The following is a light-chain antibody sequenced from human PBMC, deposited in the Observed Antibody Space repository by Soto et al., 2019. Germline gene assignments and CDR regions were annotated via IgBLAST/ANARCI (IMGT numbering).Light chain of an antibody. CDR1: SSDVGGYDY. CDR3: SSYTSSITLV. Sequence: QSALTQPASVSGSPGQSITISCTGTSSDVGGYDYVSWYQQHPGKAPKLMLYDVNNRPSGGSNRFSGSKSGNTASLTISGLQAEDEADYYCSSYTSSITLVFGAGTKLTVL. J-gene: IGLJ2*01. CDR2: DVN. V-gene: IGLV2-14*03.